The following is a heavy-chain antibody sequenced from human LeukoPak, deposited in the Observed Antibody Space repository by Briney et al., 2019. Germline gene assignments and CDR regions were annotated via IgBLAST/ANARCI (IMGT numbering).Heavy chain of an antibody. D-gene: IGHD3-3*01. Sequence: PSETLSLTCTVSGGSISSYYWSWIRQPAGKGLEWIGRIYTSGSTNYNPSLKSRVTMSVDTSKNQFPLKLSSVTAADTAVYYCARSRPTGDFWSGYETYFDYWGQGTLVTVSS. CDR2: IYTSGST. V-gene: IGHV4-4*07. J-gene: IGHJ4*02. CDR3: ARSRPTGDFWSGYETYFDY. CDR1: GGSISSYY.